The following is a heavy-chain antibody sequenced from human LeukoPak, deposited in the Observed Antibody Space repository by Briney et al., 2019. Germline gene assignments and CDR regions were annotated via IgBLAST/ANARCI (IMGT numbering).Heavy chain of an antibody. CDR2: IHHTGST. Sequence: SETLSLTCAVSGGSISSSNWWSWLRQPPGKGLEWIGEIHHTGSTNYNPSLKSRVTISVDKTKNQFSLKLSSVTAADTAVYYCARGYYGGSCYHYYFDYWGQGTLVTVSS. CDR3: ARGYYGGSCYHYYFDY. V-gene: IGHV4-4*02. D-gene: IGHD2-15*01. CDR1: GGSISSSNW. J-gene: IGHJ4*02.